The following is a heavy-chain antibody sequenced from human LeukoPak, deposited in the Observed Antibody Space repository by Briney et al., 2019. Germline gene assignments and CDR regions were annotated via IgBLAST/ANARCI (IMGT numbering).Heavy chain of an antibody. V-gene: IGHV3-30*18. CDR3: AKVGTDHDY. CDR1: GFTVSSTH. Sequence: HPGGSLRLSCAVSGFTVSSTHMSWVRQAPGKGLEWVAVISYDGSNKYYADSVKGRFTISRDNSKNTLYLQMNSLRAEDTAVYYCAKVGTDHDYWGQGTLVTVSS. J-gene: IGHJ4*02. D-gene: IGHD1-1*01. CDR2: ISYDGSNK.